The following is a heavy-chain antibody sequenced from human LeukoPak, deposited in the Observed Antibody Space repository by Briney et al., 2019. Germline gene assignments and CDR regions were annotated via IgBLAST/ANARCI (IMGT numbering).Heavy chain of an antibody. CDR1: GGTFSSYA. CDR2: IIPIFGTA. V-gene: IGHV1-69*05. CDR3: ARAPRYCSSTSCYTRFDY. D-gene: IGHD2-2*02. Sequence: GASVKVSCKASGGTFSSYAISWVRQAPGQGLEWMGGIIPIFGTANYAQKFQGRVTITTDESTSTAYMELSSLRSEDTAVYYCARAPRYCSSTSCYTRFDYWGRGTLVTVPS. J-gene: IGHJ4*02.